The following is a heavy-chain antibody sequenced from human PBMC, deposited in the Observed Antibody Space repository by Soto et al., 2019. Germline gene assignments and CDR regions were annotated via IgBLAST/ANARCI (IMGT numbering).Heavy chain of an antibody. J-gene: IGHJ6*03. CDR1: GGSTITSSYY. CDR2: LYYSGST. Sequence: QLQLQESGPGLVQPSETLSLTCTVSGGSTITSSYYWVWIRQPPGKGLEWIGSLYYSGSTYYNPSLTSRVTISVDTSKNQCSLRLSSVTAADTAVYYCARLRRYGVYPFYYYFMDVWGKGTTVTVSS. D-gene: IGHD4-17*01. CDR3: ARLRRYGVYPFYYYFMDV. V-gene: IGHV4-39*01.